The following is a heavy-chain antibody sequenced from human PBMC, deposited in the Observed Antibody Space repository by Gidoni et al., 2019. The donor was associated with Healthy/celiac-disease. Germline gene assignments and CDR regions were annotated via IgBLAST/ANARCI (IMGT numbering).Heavy chain of an antibody. CDR2: ISSSSSYI. V-gene: IGHV3-21*01. Sequence: EVQLVESGGGLVNPGGSLRLSCAASAFTFSSYRMNWVRQAPGKGLEWVSSISSSSSYIYYADSVKGRFTISRDNAKNSLYLQMNSLRAEDTAVYYCARDQSSSWYWFDPWGQGTLVTVSS. J-gene: IGHJ5*02. D-gene: IGHD6-13*01. CDR3: ARDQSSSWYWFDP. CDR1: AFTFSSYR.